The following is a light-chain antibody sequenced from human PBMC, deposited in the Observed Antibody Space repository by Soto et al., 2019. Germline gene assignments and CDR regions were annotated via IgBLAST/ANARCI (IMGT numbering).Light chain of an antibody. J-gene: IGKJ2*01. CDR3: QQYGSSPYT. V-gene: IGKV3-20*01. CDR1: QSVRNSY. CDR2: GAS. Sequence: EILLTQSPGTLSLSPGERATLSCRASQSVRNSYLAWYQQKPGQAPRLLIYGASGRATGIPDRFSGSGSGTDITLTISRLEPEDFAVYYCQQYGSSPYTFGHGTKLEI.